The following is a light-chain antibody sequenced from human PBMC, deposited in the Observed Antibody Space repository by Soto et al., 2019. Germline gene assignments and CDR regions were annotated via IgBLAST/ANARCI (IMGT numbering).Light chain of an antibody. V-gene: IGKV3-20*01. CDR3: QEYDSSPST. J-gene: IGKJ1*01. CDR1: QSVSSSF. Sequence: EIVLTQSPGTLSLSPGERATLSCRASQSVSSSFLAWYQQKPGQAPRLLIYGASNRATGIPDRFSGSESGTGFTLSISRVEPEDFAVYYCQEYDSSPSTFGQGTKVEIK. CDR2: GAS.